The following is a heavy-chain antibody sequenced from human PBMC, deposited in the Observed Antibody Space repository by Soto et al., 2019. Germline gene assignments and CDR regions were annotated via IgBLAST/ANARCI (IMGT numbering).Heavy chain of an antibody. CDR1: GFTFSSYP. V-gene: IGHV3-30-3*01. CDR3: ARDRKYYYGSGSYYFYGMDV. Sequence: GESLKISCAASGFTFSSYPMYWVRQAPGKGLEWVALISNDGSKTYFVDSVKGRFTISRDNSKNTLYLQMNSLRVEDTAVYSCARDRKYYYGSGSYYFYGMDVWGQGTTVTVSS. D-gene: IGHD3-10*01. J-gene: IGHJ6*02. CDR2: ISNDGSKT.